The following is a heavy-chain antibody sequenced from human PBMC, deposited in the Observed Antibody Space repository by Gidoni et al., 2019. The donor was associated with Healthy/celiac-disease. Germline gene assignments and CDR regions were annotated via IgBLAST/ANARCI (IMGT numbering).Heavy chain of an antibody. J-gene: IGHJ6*02. CDR2: ISYDGSNK. CDR1: GFTFSSYA. D-gene: IGHD6-19*01. Sequence: QVQLVESGGGVVQPGRSLRLSCAASGFTFSSYAMHWVRQAPGKGLEWVAVISYDGSNKYYADSVKGRFTISRDNSKNTLYLQMNSLRAEDTAVYYCARDRGRGNGSGWYWDYYYGMDVWGQGTTVTVSS. CDR3: ARDRGRGNGSGWYWDYYYGMDV. V-gene: IGHV3-30-3*01.